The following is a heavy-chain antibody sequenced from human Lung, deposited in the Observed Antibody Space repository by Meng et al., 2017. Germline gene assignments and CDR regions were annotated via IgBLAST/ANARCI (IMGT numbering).Heavy chain of an antibody. V-gene: IGHV4-39*01. CDR1: GGSISSSSYY. J-gene: IGHJ5*02. CDR3: VRLDWELLNWFDP. D-gene: IGHD1-26*01. Sequence: QLQLQESGPGLVKPSETLSLSCTVSGGSISSSSYYWGWTRQPPGKGLEWIGSIDNTGSTHYNPSLKSRVSMSVDTSKNQFSLRLNSVTAADTAVYYCVRLDWELLNWFDPWGQGTLGHRLL. CDR2: IDNTGST.